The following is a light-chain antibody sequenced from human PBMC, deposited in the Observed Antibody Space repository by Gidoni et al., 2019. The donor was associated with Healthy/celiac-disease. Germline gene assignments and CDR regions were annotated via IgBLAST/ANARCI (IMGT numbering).Light chain of an antibody. J-gene: IGKJ4*01. CDR3: QQYGSSSLT. CDR2: GAS. V-gene: IGKV3-20*01. CDR1: QSVSSSY. Sequence: ELVCTQSPATLSLSPGERATLSCRASQSVSSSYLAWYQQNPGQAPRLLIDGASSRATCLPDRCSGSGSGTDFTPIISILAPEDFAVYYRQQYGSSSLTFGGXTKVEIK.